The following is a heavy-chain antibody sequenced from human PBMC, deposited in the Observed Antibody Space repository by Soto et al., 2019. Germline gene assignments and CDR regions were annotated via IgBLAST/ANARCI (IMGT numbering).Heavy chain of an antibody. D-gene: IGHD2-2*01. CDR3: ARLGVFCSSTNCYGYYAMAV. J-gene: IGHJ6*04. CDR2: FHYGEST. CDR1: GGSISSGPYS. V-gene: IGHV4-39*02. Sequence: SETLSLTCTVSGGSISSGPYSWGWIRQPPGEGLEWIATFHYGESTHYNPSLESRVTVSVDTSQNHFSLKVSSVTVADTAVYYCARLGVFCSSTNCYGYYAMAVWGKGTTVTVSS.